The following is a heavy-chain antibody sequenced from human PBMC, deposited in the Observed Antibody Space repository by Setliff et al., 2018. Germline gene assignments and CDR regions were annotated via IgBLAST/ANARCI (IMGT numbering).Heavy chain of an antibody. V-gene: IGHV3-33*08. Sequence: GGSLRLSCAASGFTFSTYRMHWVRQAPGKGLEWVAVIWDDGVKKYHADSVKGRFTISRDNSKNTLYLQMNNLRDEDTAVYYCHTVGTYYYGSGSYFGLDHWGQGTPVTVSS. D-gene: IGHD3-10*01. J-gene: IGHJ4*02. CDR3: HTVGTYYYGSGSYFGLDH. CDR1: GFTFSTYR. CDR2: IWDDGVKK.